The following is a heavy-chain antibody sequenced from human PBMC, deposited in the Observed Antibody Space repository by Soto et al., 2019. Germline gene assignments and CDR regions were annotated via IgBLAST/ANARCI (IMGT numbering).Heavy chain of an antibody. Sequence: QVQVVQSGAEVKKPGASVQVSCKASGYTFTDYFIHWVRQAPGQGLEWLGWINPNGGGTNYAQKFQGRITITADDSTSTTYMELSSLTSEDTAVYYCARDLPLNYYDRTYYYYAMDIWGQGTTVTVSS. CDR3: ARDLPLNYYDRTYYYYAMDI. J-gene: IGHJ6*02. CDR2: INPNGGGT. D-gene: IGHD3-22*01. V-gene: IGHV1-2*02. CDR1: GYTFTDYF.